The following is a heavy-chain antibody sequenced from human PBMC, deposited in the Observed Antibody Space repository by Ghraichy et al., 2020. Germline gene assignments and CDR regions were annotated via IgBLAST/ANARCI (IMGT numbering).Heavy chain of an antibody. CDR2: ISYDGRNK. D-gene: IGHD6-19*01. J-gene: IGHJ4*02. V-gene: IGHV3-30*04. Sequence: GGSLRLSCAASGFTFSSYAMHWVRQAPGKGLEWVAVISYDGRNKNYADSVKGRFTISRDNSENTLYLQMNSLRPEDTAVYHCARVSSSGYYAGPLDSWGQGTLVTVSS. CDR1: GFTFSSYA. CDR3: ARVSSSGYYAGPLDS.